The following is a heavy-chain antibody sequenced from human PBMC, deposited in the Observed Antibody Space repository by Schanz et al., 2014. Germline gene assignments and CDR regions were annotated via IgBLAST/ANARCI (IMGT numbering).Heavy chain of an antibody. CDR2: IYSGGST. V-gene: IGHV3-66*01. Sequence: EVQLVESGGGLVQPGGSLRLSCAASGFTVSSDYMNWVRQAPGKGLEWVSVIYSGGSTYYADSVKGRFSISRDNSKNTLYLQMNNLRAEDTAVYYCARGLRASYYYGLDVWSQGTTVAVSS. CDR1: GFTVSSDY. J-gene: IGHJ6*02. D-gene: IGHD3-10*01. CDR3: ARGLRASYYYGLDV.